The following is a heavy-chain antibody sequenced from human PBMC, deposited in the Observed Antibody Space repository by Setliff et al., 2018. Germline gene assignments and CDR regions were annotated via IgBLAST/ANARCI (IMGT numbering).Heavy chain of an antibody. Sequence: LRLSCAASGFTFSSYTMNWVRQAPGKGLEWVAVISYDGSNKYYADSVKGRFTISRDNSKNTLYLQMNSLRAEDTAVYYCAGDYVYWGQGTLVTVSS. J-gene: IGHJ4*02. V-gene: IGHV3-30*14. CDR2: ISYDGSNK. CDR3: AGDYVY. D-gene: IGHD3-10*02. CDR1: GFTFSSYT.